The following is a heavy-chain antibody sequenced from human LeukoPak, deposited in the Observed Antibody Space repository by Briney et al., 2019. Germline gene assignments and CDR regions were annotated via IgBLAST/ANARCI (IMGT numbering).Heavy chain of an antibody. D-gene: IGHD3-10*01. V-gene: IGHV3-48*02. CDR1: GFTFSTYS. J-gene: IGHJ4*02. Sequence: GGSLRLSCTAAGFTFSTYSMIWVRQAPGKGLEWVSYIRSSGSTTYYADSVQGRFAISRDDAENSLYLQMNSLRDEDTAVYYCARVNYYALDYWGQGALVTVSS. CDR3: ARVNYYALDY. CDR2: IRSSGSTT.